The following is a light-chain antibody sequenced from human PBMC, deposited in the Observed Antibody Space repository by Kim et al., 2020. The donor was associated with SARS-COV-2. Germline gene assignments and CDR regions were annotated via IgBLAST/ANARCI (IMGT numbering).Light chain of an antibody. Sequence: EIVLTQSPGTLSLSPGERATLSCRASQSVSSSYLAWYQQTPGQAPMLLIDGTSSRATGIRDRCSGSGSGSDFTLTISRLEPEDFAVYYWQKYGSPLTFGGGTKVEIK. J-gene: IGKJ4*01. CDR2: GTS. CDR3: QKYGSPLT. CDR1: QSVSSSY. V-gene: IGKV3-20*01.